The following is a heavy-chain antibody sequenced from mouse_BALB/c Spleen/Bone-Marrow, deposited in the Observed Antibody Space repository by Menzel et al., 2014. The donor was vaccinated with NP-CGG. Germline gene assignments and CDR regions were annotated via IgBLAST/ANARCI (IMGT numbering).Heavy chain of an antibody. CDR1: GYTFNSYW. CDR2: ILPGSGST. CDR3: ARGGYGYLFAY. V-gene: IGHV1-9*01. Sequence: QVQLQQSGAELMKPGASVKISCKATGYTFNSYWIEWVKQRPGHGLEWIGEILPGSGSTNYNEKFKGKATFTTDTPSNTAYMQLSSLTSEDSAVYYCARGGYGYLFAYWGQGTLVTVSA. J-gene: IGHJ3*01. D-gene: IGHD2-2*01.